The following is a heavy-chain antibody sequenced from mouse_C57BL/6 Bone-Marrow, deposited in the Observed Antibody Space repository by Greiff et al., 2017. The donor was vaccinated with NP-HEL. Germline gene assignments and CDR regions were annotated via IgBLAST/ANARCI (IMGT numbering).Heavy chain of an antibody. CDR1: GYAFSSYW. Sequence: VKLQESGAELVKPGASVKISCKASGYAFSSYWMNWVKQRPGKGLEWIGQIYPGDGDTNYNGKFKGKATLTADKSSSTAYMQLSSLTSEDSAVYFCASLYYYGSSYDYWGQGTTLTVSS. CDR2: IYPGDGDT. J-gene: IGHJ2*01. CDR3: ASLYYYGSSYDY. D-gene: IGHD1-1*01. V-gene: IGHV1-80*01.